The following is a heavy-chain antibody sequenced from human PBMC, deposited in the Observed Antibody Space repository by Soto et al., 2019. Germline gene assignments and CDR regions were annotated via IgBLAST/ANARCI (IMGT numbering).Heavy chain of an antibody. CDR2: IYYSGST. V-gene: IGHV4-30-4*01. D-gene: IGHD4-17*01. CDR1: GGSISSGDYY. J-gene: IGHJ4*02. Sequence: SETLSLTCTVSGGSISSGDYYWSWIRQPPGKGLEWIGYIYYSGSTYYNPSLKSRVTISVDTSKNQFSLKLSSVTAADTAVYYCARGDYGGNSWGLCFDYWGQGTLVTVS. CDR3: ARGDYGGNSWGLCFDY.